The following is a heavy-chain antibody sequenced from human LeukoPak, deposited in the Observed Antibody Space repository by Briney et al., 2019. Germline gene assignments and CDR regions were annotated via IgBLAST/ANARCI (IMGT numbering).Heavy chain of an antibody. J-gene: IGHJ3*02. CDR2: INPSGGSR. CDR1: GYTFTSYY. D-gene: IGHD1-26*01. V-gene: IGHV1-46*01. CDR3: ARGSVVGVKTLGFGAFDI. Sequence: GASVKVSCKASGYTFTSYYMHWVRQAPGQGLEWMGIINPSGGSRSYAQKFQGRVTMTRDTSTSTVYMELSSLRSEDTAVYYCARGSVVGVKTLGFGAFDIWGQGTMVTVSS.